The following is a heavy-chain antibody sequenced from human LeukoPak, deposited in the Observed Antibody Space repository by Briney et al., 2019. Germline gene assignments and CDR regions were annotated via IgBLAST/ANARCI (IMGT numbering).Heavy chain of an antibody. D-gene: IGHD3-16*01. V-gene: IGHV3-11*06. J-gene: IGHJ4*02. CDR1: GFIFSDYY. Sequence: KSGGSLRLSCAASGFIFSDYYMSWIRQAPGKGLEWVSYISSSSTYTKYADSVKGRFAISRDNAKNSLYLQMSSLRAEDTAVYYCAKGGAYKPFDSWGQGTLVTVSS. CDR3: AKGGAYKPFDS. CDR2: ISSSSTYT.